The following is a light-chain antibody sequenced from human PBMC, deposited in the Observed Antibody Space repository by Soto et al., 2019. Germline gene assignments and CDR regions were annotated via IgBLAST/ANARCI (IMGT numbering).Light chain of an antibody. J-gene: IGKJ3*01. Sequence: DIHMTQSPSTLSASLGDRVSITCRASQSINSWLAWYQQKPGKAPKLLIYDASSLQSGVPSRFSGSESGAEFTLTISGLQPDDFATYYCQQYKNYPITFGPGTKV. V-gene: IGKV1-5*01. CDR3: QQYKNYPIT. CDR1: QSINSW. CDR2: DAS.